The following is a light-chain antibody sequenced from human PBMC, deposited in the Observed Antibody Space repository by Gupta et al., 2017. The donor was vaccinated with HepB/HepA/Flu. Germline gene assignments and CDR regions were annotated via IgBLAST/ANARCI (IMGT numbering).Light chain of an antibody. Sequence: QSALTQPRSVSGSPGQSVPISCTETSSDVGAYKYVSWYQQHAGKAPKLMIYDVTKRPSGVPDRFSGSKSGNTASLTISGLQAEDEADYYCCLYRSSYFYVFGRGTKVTVL. J-gene: IGLJ1*01. CDR2: DVT. CDR3: CLYRSSYFYV. CDR1: SSDVGAYKY. V-gene: IGLV2-11*01.